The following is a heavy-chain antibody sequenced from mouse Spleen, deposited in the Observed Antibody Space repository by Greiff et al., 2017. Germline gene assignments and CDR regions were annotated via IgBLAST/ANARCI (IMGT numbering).Heavy chain of an antibody. Sequence: DVKLVESGGGLVKPGGSLKLSCAASGFTFSDYYMYWVRQTPEKRLEWVATISDGGSYTYYPDSVKGRFTISRDNAKNNLYLQMSSLKSEDTAMYYCARDRIYYDYDGYAMDYWGQGTSVTVSS. J-gene: IGHJ4*01. CDR2: ISDGGSYT. D-gene: IGHD2-4*01. CDR1: GFTFSDYY. CDR3: ARDRIYYDYDGYAMDY. V-gene: IGHV5-4*02.